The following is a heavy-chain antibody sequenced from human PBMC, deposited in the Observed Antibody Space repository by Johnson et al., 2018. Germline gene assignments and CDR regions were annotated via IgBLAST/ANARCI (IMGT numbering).Heavy chain of an antibody. CDR1: GFTFGDFA. Sequence: VQLVQSGGGLAQPGRSLRLSCTASGFTFGDFAMSWFRQAPGKGLECVGFIRSKAYGGTTEYAASVKGRFTISRDDSKSIAYLQMNSLKTEDTAVYYCTREGIAMMALGAFDIWGQGTMVTVSS. J-gene: IGHJ3*02. CDR3: TREGIAMMALGAFDI. D-gene: IGHD3-22*01. CDR2: IRSKAYGGTT. V-gene: IGHV3-49*03.